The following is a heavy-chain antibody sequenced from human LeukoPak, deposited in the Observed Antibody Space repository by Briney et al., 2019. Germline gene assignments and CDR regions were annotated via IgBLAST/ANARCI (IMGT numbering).Heavy chain of an antibody. J-gene: IGHJ3*02. Sequence: GESLKISCKGSGYSSTSYLIGWVRQMPGKGLEWMGIIYPGDSDTRYSPSFQGQVTISADKSISTAYLQWSSLKASDTAMYYCARRLYCTNGVCYTTGDDAFDIWGQGTMVTVSS. CDR1: GYSSTSYL. D-gene: IGHD2-8*01. V-gene: IGHV5-51*01. CDR2: IYPGDSDT. CDR3: ARRLYCTNGVCYTTGDDAFDI.